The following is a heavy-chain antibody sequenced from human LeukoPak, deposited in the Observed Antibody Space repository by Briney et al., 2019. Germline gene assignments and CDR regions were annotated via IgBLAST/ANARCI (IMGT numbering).Heavy chain of an antibody. CDR2: IYYSGTT. Sequence: SETLPLTCTVSGGSISNYYWSWIRQPPGKGLEWIGYIYYSGTTNYNPSLKSRVTISVDTSKNQFSLKLNSVTAADTAVYYCARGVYIAAAQYGYWGQGTLVTVSS. CDR1: GGSISNYY. J-gene: IGHJ4*02. CDR3: ARGVYIAAAQYGY. V-gene: IGHV4-59*01. D-gene: IGHD6-13*01.